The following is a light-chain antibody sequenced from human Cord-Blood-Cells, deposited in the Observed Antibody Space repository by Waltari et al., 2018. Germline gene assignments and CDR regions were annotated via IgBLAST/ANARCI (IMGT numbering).Light chain of an antibody. CDR1: SLRSYY. V-gene: IGLV3-19*01. J-gene: IGLJ1*01. Sequence: SSELTQDPAVSVALGQTVRITCQGDSLRSYYASWYQQKPGQAPVLVIYGKNNRPSGIPDRFSGSSSGNTASLPITGAQAEDEADYYCNSRDSSGNHLVFGTGTKVTVL. CDR2: GKN. CDR3: NSRDSSGNHLV.